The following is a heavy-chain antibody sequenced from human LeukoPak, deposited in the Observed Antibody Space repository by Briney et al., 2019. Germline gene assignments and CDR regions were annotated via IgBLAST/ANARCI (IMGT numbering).Heavy chain of an antibody. V-gene: IGHV3-30-3*01. D-gene: IGHD3-22*01. Sequence: GGSLRLSCAASGFTFSSYAMHWVRQAPGKGLEWVAVISYDGSNKYYADSVKGRFTISRDNSKNTLYLQMNSLRAEDTAVYYCATDLYYYDSSHDYWGQGTLVTVSS. J-gene: IGHJ4*02. CDR1: GFTFSSYA. CDR2: ISYDGSNK. CDR3: ATDLYYYDSSHDY.